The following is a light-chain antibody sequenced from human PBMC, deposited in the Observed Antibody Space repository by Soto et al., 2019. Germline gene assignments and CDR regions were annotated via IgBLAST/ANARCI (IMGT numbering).Light chain of an antibody. J-gene: IGLJ2*01. Sequence: QSVLTQPPSVSGAPGQRVTISCTGSRSNIGPSFDVHWYQQLPGTTPKLLIYGNDNRPSGVPDRFSGSKSGTSASLAITGLQAEDEADYYCQSYDSSLSAVVFGGGTKLTVL. CDR1: RSNIGPSFD. CDR2: GND. V-gene: IGLV1-40*01. CDR3: QSYDSSLSAVV.